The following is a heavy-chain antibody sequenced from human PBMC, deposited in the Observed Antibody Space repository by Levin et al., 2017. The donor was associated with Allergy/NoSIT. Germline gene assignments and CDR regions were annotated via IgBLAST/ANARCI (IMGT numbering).Heavy chain of an antibody. CDR3: ARGPAATVNDNWFDP. CDR1: GGSVSSGSYY. CDR2: IYYSGST. V-gene: IGHV4-61*01. Sequence: PSETLSLTCTVSGGSVSSGSYYWSWIRQPPGKGLEWIGYIYYSGSTNYNPSLKSRVTISVDTSKNQFSLKLSSVTAADTAVYYCARGPAATVNDNWFDPWGQGTLVTVSS. J-gene: IGHJ5*02. D-gene: IGHD2-2*01.